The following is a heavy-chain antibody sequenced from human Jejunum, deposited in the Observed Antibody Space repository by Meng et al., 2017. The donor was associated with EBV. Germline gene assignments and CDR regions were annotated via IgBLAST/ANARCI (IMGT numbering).Heavy chain of an antibody. J-gene: IGHJ4*02. CDR1: ASTFHRYA. Sequence: HVERCRSGGDVEETECSVTVSRQASASTFHRYAKHWVRQAPGQRLEWMGWIHTDNSGTKYSQEFEDRVTITRDTSAGTADMEISSLRAEDTAVYYCVKKGTRLTTHGYHFDYWGQGTLVTVSS. V-gene: IGHV1-3*04. CDR3: VKKGTRLTTHGYHFDY. D-gene: IGHD2-15*01. CDR2: IHTDNSGT.